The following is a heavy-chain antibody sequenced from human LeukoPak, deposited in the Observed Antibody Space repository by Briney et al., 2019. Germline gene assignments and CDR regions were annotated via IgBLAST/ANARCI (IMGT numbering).Heavy chain of an antibody. V-gene: IGHV3-64*01. D-gene: IGHD2-2*02. CDR1: GFTFSSYA. J-gene: IGHJ6*02. CDR2: ISSNGGST. Sequence: GGSLRLSCAASGFTFSSYAMPWVRQAPGKGLEYVSAISSNGGSTYYANSVKGRFTISRDNSKNTLYLQMGSLRAEDMAVYYCARDRDIVVVPAAIPLYGMDVWGQGTTVTVSS. CDR3: ARDRDIVVVPAAIPLYGMDV.